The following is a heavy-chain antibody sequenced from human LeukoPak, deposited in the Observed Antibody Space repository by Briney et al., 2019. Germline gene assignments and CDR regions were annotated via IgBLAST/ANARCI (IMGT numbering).Heavy chain of an antibody. CDR1: GGSISSGGYY. J-gene: IGHJ3*02. CDR3: ATSSGWTGDAFDI. V-gene: IGHV4-61*08. Sequence: SETLSLTCTVSGGSISSGGYYWSWIRPPQGKGLEGIVYIYCSGSTNYNPSLRSRVTISVDTSKNQSSLKLSSVTAADTAVYYCATSSGWTGDAFDIWGQGTMVTVSS. CDR2: IYCSGST. D-gene: IGHD6-19*01.